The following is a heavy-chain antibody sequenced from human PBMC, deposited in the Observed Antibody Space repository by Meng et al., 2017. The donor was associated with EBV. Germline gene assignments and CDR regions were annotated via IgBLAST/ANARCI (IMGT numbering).Heavy chain of an antibody. J-gene: IGHJ4*02. D-gene: IGHD6-19*01. CDR3: ARLCENKRLLAGFDY. Sequence: QVQLVQSGAEVKMXXSXVRVSXXAYGGSVSSHGIAWVRQAPGEGPEWMGGIIPILGTTNYAQKFQGRLTIVADASATTAYMELNSLRSEDTAVYFCARLCENKRLLAGFDYWGQGTLVTVS. CDR1: GGSVSSHG. V-gene: IGHV1-69*01. CDR2: IIPILGTT.